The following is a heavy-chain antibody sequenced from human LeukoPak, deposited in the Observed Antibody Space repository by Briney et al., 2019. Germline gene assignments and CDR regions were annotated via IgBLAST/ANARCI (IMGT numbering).Heavy chain of an antibody. CDR1: GYSFTSYW. D-gene: IGHD3-22*01. CDR2: IYPGDSDT. V-gene: IGHV5-51*01. CDR3: ARLDTPYDSSGLFDY. Sequence: GESLKISCKGSGYSFTSYWIGWVRQMPGKGLEWMGIIYPGDSDTRYSPPFQGQVTISADKSISTAYLQWSSLKASDTAMYYCARLDTPYDSSGLFDYWGQGTLVTVSS. J-gene: IGHJ4*02.